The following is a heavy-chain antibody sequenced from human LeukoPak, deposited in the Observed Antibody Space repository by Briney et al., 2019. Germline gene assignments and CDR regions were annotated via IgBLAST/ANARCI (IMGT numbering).Heavy chain of an antibody. CDR3: AKSSRKGDY. D-gene: IGHD1-14*01. CDR2: ISGSGGST. J-gene: IGHJ4*02. CDR1: GFTFTTYW. V-gene: IGHV3-23*01. Sequence: PGESLRLSCAASGFTFTTYWMSWVRQAPGKGLEWVSAISGSGGSTYYADSVKGWFTISRDNSKNTLYLQMNSLRAEDTAVYYCAKSSRKGDYWGQGTLVTVSS.